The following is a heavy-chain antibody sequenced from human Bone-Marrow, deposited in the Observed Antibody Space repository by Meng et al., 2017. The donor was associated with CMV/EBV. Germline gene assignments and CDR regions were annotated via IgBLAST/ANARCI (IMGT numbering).Heavy chain of an antibody. CDR2: TRNKANSYTA. CDR1: GFTFSDHY. V-gene: IGHV3-72*01. Sequence: GESLKISCAASGFTFSDHYMDWVRQAPGKGLEWVGRTRNKANSYTAEYAASVKGRFTISRDDSKNSLYLQMNSLKIEDTAVYYCTSVRTRFGELLGGDYWGQGTLVTVSS. CDR3: TSVRTRFGELLGGDY. J-gene: IGHJ4*02. D-gene: IGHD3-10*01.